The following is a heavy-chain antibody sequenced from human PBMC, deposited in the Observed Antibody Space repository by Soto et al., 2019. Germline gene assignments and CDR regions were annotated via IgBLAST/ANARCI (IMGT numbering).Heavy chain of an antibody. CDR3: ARAPGDYDGGGYYYYGMDV. J-gene: IGHJ6*02. CDR1: DYTFTSYG. CDR2: ISAYNGNT. V-gene: IGHV1-18*01. Sequence: QVQLVQSGAEVKKPGASVKVSCKASDYTFTSYGISWVRQAPGQGLEWMGWISAYNGNTNYAQKLQGRVTMTTDTSTSTAYMELRSLRSDDTAVYYCARAPGDYDGGGYYYYGMDVWGQGTTVTVSS. D-gene: IGHD3-16*01.